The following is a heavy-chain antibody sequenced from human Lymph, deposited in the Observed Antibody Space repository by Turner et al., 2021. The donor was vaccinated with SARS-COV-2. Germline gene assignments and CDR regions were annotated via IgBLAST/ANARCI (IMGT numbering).Heavy chain of an antibody. Sequence: EVQLVESGGGVVRPGGSLRLSCAASGFTFDDYGMMWVRQAPVRVLEWVSNINLNGGSTGYADSGKGRSTISRDNAKNSLYLQVNSLRAEDTALYHCARGTGAADYWGQGTLVTVSS. D-gene: IGHD7-27*01. V-gene: IGHV3-20*01. CDR1: GFTFDDYG. CDR3: ARGTGAADY. J-gene: IGHJ4*02. CDR2: INLNGGST.